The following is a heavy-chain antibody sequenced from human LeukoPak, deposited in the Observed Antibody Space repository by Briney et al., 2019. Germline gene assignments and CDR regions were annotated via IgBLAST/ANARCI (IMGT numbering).Heavy chain of an antibody. CDR3: ARVLNPRERAYRKFWYFDL. D-gene: IGHD2-21*01. J-gene: IGHJ2*01. Sequence: SETLSLTCTVSGGSISSGSYYWSWIRQPAGKGLEWIGRIYTSGSTNYNPSLKSRVTISVDTSKNQFSLKLSSVTAADTAVYYCARVLNPRERAYRKFWYFDLWGRGTLVTVSS. CDR2: IYTSGST. V-gene: IGHV4-61*02. CDR1: GGSISSGSYY.